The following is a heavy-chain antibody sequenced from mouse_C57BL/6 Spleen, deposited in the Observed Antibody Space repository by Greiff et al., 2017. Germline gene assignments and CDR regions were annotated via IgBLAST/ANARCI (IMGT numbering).Heavy chain of an antibody. V-gene: IGHV5-4*01. CDR3: AGEGSGYWFAY. J-gene: IGHJ3*01. CDR2: ISDGGSYT. CDR1: GFSFSSSA. D-gene: IGHD3-2*02. Sequence: EVMLVESGRGLVKPGRSLILPCAVSGFSFSSSAFSWVRQTPEKRLEWVATISDGGSYTYYPDNVMGRFTISRDNAKNNLYLQMSHLKSEDTAMYYCAGEGSGYWFAYWGQGTLVTVSA.